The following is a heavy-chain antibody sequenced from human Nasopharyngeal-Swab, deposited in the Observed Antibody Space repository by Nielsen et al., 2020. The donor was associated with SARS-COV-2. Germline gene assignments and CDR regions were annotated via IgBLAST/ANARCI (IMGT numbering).Heavy chain of an antibody. CDR2: ITVSGDAT. CDR1: GFTFNSYV. CDR3: APDPNWGLGY. D-gene: IGHD7-27*01. J-gene: IGHJ4*02. Sequence: GESLKISCAASGFTFNSYVMIWVRQAPGEGLEWVSYITVSGDATNYAESVKGRFTISRDNSKNLLYLQMNSLRVEDTATYYCAPDPNWGLGYWGRGTLVTAPQ. V-gene: IGHV3-23*01.